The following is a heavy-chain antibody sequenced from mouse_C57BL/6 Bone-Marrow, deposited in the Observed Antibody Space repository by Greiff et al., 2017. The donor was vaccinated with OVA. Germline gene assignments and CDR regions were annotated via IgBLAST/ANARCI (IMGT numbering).Heavy chain of an antibody. CDR3: ARHPSSWYFDV. D-gene: IGHD6-1*01. CDR1: GFTFSDYG. CDR2: ISNLAYSI. V-gene: IGHV5-15*01. J-gene: IGHJ1*03. Sequence: EVHLVESGGGLVQPGGSLKLSCAASGFTFSDYGMAWVRQAPRQGPEWVAFISNLAYSIYYADTVTGRFTISRENAKNTLYLEMSSLRSEDTAMYYCARHPSSWYFDVWGTGTTVTVSS.